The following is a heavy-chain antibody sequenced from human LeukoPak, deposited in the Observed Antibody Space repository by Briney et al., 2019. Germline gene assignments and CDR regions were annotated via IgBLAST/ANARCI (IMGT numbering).Heavy chain of an antibody. V-gene: IGHV5-51*01. CDR2: IYPGDSDT. D-gene: IGHD4-17*01. Sequence: GESLKISCKGSGYSFTSYWIGWVRQMPGEGLEWMGIIYPGDSDTRYSPSFQGQVTISADKSISTAYLQWSSLKASDTAMYYCARQRGSVTTSNAFDIWGQGTMVTVSS. CDR3: ARQRGSVTTSNAFDI. CDR1: GYSFTSYW. J-gene: IGHJ3*02.